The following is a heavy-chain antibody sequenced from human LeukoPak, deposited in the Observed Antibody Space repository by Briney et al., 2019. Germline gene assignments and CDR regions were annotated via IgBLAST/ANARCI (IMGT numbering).Heavy chain of an antibody. J-gene: IGHJ4*02. D-gene: IGHD3-22*01. CDR2: IYSGGST. CDR1: EFTVSSNY. V-gene: IGHV3-53*01. Sequence: GGSLRLSCAASEFTVSSNYMSWVRQAPGKGLEWVSVIYSGGSTYYADSVKGRFTISRDNSKNTLYLQMNSLRAEDTAVYYCARVNYYDSSGYYKRLVYFDYWGQGTLVTVSS. CDR3: ARVNYYDSSGYYKRLVYFDY.